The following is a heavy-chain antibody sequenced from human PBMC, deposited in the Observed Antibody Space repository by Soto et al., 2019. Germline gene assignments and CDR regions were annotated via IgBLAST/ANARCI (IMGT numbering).Heavy chain of an antibody. CDR3: ARETTVRRQYNWFDP. CDR1: GGTFSSYA. J-gene: IGHJ5*02. V-gene: IGHV1-69*13. Sequence: SVKVSCKASGGTFSSYAISWVRQAPGQGLEWKGGIIPIFGTANYAQKFQGRVTITADESTSTAYMELSSLRSEDTAVYYCARETTVRRQYNWFDPWGQGTLVTVSS. D-gene: IGHD4-4*01. CDR2: IIPIFGTA.